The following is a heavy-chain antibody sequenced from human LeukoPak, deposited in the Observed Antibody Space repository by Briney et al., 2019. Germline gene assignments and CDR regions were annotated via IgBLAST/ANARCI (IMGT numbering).Heavy chain of an antibody. CDR1: GFTFSDFH. V-gene: IGHV3-11*01. CDR2: ISGSGYAI. D-gene: IGHD1-26*01. CDR3: ARLSGTYSRGGDH. Sequence: KPGGSLRLSCTASGFTFSDFHMSWIRQAPGKGLEWVSHISGSGYAIHHPGSVKGRFTLSRDNAKNSLYWKMNSLRVEDSAVYYCARLSGTYSRGGDHWGQGTLVTVS. J-gene: IGHJ4*02.